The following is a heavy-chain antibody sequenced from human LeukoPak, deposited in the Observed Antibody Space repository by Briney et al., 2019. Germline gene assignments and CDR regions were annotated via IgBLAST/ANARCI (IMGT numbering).Heavy chain of an antibody. J-gene: IGHJ5*02. V-gene: IGHV3-53*01. CDR3: ARDASPYNWFDP. CDR1: GFTVSSNY. Sequence: GGSLRLSCAASGFTVSSNYMSWVRQAPGEGLEWVSVIYSGGSTYYADSVKGRFTISRDNAKNTLYLRMNSLRAEDTAVYYCARDASPYNWFDPWGQGTLVTVSS. CDR2: IYSGGST.